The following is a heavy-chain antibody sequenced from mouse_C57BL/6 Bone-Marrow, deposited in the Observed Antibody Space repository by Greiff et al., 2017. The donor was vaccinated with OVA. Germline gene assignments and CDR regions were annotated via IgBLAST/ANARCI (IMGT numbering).Heavy chain of an antibody. CDR1: GFTFSDYY. J-gene: IGHJ2*01. CDR3: ARHALTPFDY. V-gene: IGHV5-12*01. D-gene: IGHD1-3*01. CDR2: ISNGGGST. Sequence: EVQGVESGGGLVQPGGSLKLSCAASGFTFSDYYMYWVRQTPEKRLEWVAYISNGGGSTYYPDTVKGRFTISRDNAKNTLYLQMSRLKSEDTAMYYCARHALTPFDYWGQGTTLTVSS.